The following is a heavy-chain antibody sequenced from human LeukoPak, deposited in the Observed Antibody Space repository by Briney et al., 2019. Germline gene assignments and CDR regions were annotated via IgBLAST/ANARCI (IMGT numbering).Heavy chain of an antibody. Sequence: SETLSLTCTVSGGSISSSGYYWGWIRQSPGEGLEWIGNIYYSGITYYNPSLKSRVTISVDMSKNQFSVKLSSVTAADTAVYYCARIIVVVAATQGIDYWGQGTLVTVSS. CDR2: IYYSGIT. J-gene: IGHJ4*02. V-gene: IGHV4-39*01. CDR3: ARIIVVVAATQGIDY. CDR1: GGSISSSGYY. D-gene: IGHD2-15*01.